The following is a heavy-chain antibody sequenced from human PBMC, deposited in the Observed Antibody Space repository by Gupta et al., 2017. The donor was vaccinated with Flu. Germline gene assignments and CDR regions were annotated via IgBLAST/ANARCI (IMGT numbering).Heavy chain of an antibody. Sequence: QVQLQESGPGLVKPSQTLSLTCTVSGGSISSGGYYWSWIRQHPGKGLEWIGYISYSGATYYNPSLTSRVTISIDTSQNQFPLKLSSVTAADTAVYYCARVAYHYDSSGYYFDFWGQGTLVTVSS. CDR3: ARVAYHYDSSGYYFDF. J-gene: IGHJ4*02. CDR1: GGSISSGGYY. CDR2: ISYSGAT. D-gene: IGHD3-22*01. V-gene: IGHV4-31*03.